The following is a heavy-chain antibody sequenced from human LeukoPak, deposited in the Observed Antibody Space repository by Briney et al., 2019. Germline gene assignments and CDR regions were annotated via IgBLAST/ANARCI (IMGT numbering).Heavy chain of an antibody. J-gene: IGHJ4*02. CDR2: ISYDGSNK. CDR1: GFTFSSYG. CDR3: ANSPPTYYYDSSGYYSTVPFDY. D-gene: IGHD3-22*01. Sequence: GGSLRLSCAASGFTFSSYGMHWVRQAPGKGLEWVAVISYDGSNKYYADSVKGRFTISRDNSKNTLYLQMNSLRAEDTAVYYCANSPPTYYYDSSGYYSTVPFDYWGQGTLVTVSS. V-gene: IGHV3-30*18.